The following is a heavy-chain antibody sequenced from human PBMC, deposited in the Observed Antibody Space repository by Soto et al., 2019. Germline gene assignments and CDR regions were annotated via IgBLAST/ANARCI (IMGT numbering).Heavy chain of an antibody. CDR3: ASTMYCSSTSCYPTYYFDY. CDR2: ISAYNGNT. Sequence: QVQLVQSGAEVKKPGASVKVSCKASGYTFTSYGISWVRQAPGQGLEWMGWISAYNGNTNYAQKLQGRVTMTTDTSTSTGYMELRSLRSDDTAVYYCASTMYCSSTSCYPTYYFDYWGQGTLVTVSS. J-gene: IGHJ4*02. D-gene: IGHD2-2*01. CDR1: GYTFTSYG. V-gene: IGHV1-18*01.